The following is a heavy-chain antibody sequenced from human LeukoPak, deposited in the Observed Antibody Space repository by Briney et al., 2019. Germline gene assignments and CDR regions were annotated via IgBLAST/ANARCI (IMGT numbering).Heavy chain of an antibody. V-gene: IGHV4-31*03. CDR3: ARSPTVGRRGPCRYYFDL. CDR1: GGSISSGVYY. J-gene: IGHJ2*01. D-gene: IGHD4-17*01. CDR2: IYYSGST. Sequence: SETLSLTCTVSGGSISSGVYYWSWIRQLPGKGLEWIGYIYYSGSTYYNPSLKSRVTISVNTSKNQFSLKLSSVTAADTAVYSCARSPTVGRRGPCRYYFDLWGRGTLVSVSS.